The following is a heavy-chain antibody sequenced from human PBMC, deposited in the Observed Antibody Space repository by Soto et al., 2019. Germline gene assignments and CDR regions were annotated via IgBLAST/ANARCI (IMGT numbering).Heavy chain of an antibody. CDR1: GFTFSSYA. Sequence: EVQLLESGGGLVQPGGSLRLSCAASGFTFSSYAMSWVRQAPGKGLEWVSAISGSGGSTYYADSVKGRFTISRDNSKNTQYMQMNSLRAEDTAVYYCAKTRSLRLPLFMDYWGQGTLVTVSS. D-gene: IGHD5-12*01. CDR2: ISGSGGST. CDR3: AKTRSLRLPLFMDY. V-gene: IGHV3-23*01. J-gene: IGHJ4*02.